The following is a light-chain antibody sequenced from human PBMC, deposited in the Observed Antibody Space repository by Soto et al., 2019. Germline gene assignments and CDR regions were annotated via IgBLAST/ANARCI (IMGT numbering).Light chain of an antibody. CDR1: RSNIGAGYA. CDR2: DDN. V-gene: IGLV1-40*01. CDR3: QSYDSSDKLI. J-gene: IGLJ7*01. Sequence: QSALTQPPSLSGAPGQRVTISCTGSRSNIGAGYAVHWYQQLPGSAPKLLIYDDNKRPSGVPDRFSASKSTTSASLSITALQAEDEAVYHCQSYDSSDKLIFGGGTQLTV.